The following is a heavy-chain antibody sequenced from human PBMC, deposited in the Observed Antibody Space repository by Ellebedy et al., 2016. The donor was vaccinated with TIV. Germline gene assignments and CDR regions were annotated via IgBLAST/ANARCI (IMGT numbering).Heavy chain of an antibody. CDR2: TSYSGST. CDR1: GGSLTNHF. J-gene: IGHJ2*01. CDR3: ARVAITAAVGGGFFDL. D-gene: IGHD6-13*01. V-gene: IGHV4-59*11. Sequence: MPSETLSLTCTVSGGSLTNHFWSWIRQPPGQGLEWIASTSYSGSTNYNPSLKSRVTISVDTSKNQISLTLMSSVSAADTAVYYCARVAITAAVGGGFFDLWGRGTLVTVSS.